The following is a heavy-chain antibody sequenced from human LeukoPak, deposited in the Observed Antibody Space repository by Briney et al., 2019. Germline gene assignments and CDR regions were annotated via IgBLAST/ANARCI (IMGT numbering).Heavy chain of an antibody. Sequence: ETLSLTCPVSGGSISIYYWNWIRQPPGKGLEWIGSIYNSGSTTYNPSLKSRVTISGDTSKNQFSLRLSSVTAADTAVYYCTRDRELGFWGQGTLVTVSS. CDR2: IYNSGST. CDR1: GGSISIYY. D-gene: IGHD1-26*01. V-gene: IGHV4-59*01. CDR3: TRDRELGF. J-gene: IGHJ4*02.